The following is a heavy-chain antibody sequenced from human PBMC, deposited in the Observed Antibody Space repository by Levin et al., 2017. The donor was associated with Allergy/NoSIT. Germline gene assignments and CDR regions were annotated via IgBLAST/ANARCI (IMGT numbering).Heavy chain of an antibody. V-gene: IGHV3-21*01. J-gene: IGHJ4*02. CDR3: ARPNSAGYCSGGSCYSSDY. CDR1: GFTFSSYS. Sequence: GESLKISCAASGFTFSSYSMNWVRQAPGKGLEWVSSISSSSSYIYYADSVKGRFTISRDNAKNSLYLQMNSLRAEDTAVYYCARPNSAGYCSGGSCYSSDYWGQGTLVTVSS. CDR2: ISSSSSYI. D-gene: IGHD2-15*01.